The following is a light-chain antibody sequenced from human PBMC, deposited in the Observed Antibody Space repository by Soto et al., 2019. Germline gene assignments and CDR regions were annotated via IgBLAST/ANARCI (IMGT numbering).Light chain of an antibody. J-gene: IGKJ1*01. CDR1: QSISSY. Sequence: DIQMTQSPSSLSASVGDRVTITCRASQSISSYLNWYQQKPGKAPKLLIYAASSLQSGVPSRFSGSGSATDFTLTISSLQPEDFATYYGQQSYSTPPTFGQGTKVEIK. V-gene: IGKV1-39*01. CDR2: AAS. CDR3: QQSYSTPPT.